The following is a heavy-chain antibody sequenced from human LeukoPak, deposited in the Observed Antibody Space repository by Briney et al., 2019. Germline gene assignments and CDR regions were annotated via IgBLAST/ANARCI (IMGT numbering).Heavy chain of an antibody. V-gene: IGHV1-69*13. CDR2: IIPIFGTA. CDR1: GGTFSSYA. CDR3: ARHHLDIVVVPAAMLDV. D-gene: IGHD2-2*01. J-gene: IGHJ6*02. Sequence: ASAKVSCKASGGTFSSYAISWVRQAPGQGLEWMGGIIPIFGTANYAQKFQGRVTITADESTSTAYMELSSLRSEDTAVYYCARHHLDIVVVPAAMLDVWGQGTTVTVSS.